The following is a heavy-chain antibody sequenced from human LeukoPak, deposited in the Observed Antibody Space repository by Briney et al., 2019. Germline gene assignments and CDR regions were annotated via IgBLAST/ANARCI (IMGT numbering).Heavy chain of an antibody. V-gene: IGHV3-30*04. CDR3: ARGGSYDYWTGYRTDY. D-gene: IGHD3-3*01. CDR2: ISYDESNI. Sequence: PGGSLRPSCAASNFAFSSYSMHWVRQAPGKGLEWVAVISYDESNIYYAASVKGRFSISRDNSKNTLFLQMNSLRAEDTAVYFCARGGSYDYWTGYRTDYWGQGTLVTVSS. CDR1: NFAFSSYS. J-gene: IGHJ4*02.